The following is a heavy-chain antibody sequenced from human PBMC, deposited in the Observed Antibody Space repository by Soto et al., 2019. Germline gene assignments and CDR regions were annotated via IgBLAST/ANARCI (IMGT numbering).Heavy chain of an antibody. V-gene: IGHV5-51*01. J-gene: IGHJ4*02. CDR2: IYPGDSHT. Sequence: GESLKISCKGSGYSFTSYWIGWVRQMPGKGLEWMGIIYPGDSHTKYSPSFQGQVTISADKSISTAYLQWSGLKASDTAIYYCARQGYCSTTACYTVDYWGQGTLVTVYS. CDR3: ARQGYCSTTACYTVDY. CDR1: GYSFTSYW. D-gene: IGHD2-2*02.